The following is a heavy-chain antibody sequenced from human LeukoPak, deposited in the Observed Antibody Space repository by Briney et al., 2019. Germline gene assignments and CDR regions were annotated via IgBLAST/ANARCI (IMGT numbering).Heavy chain of an antibody. D-gene: IGHD3-10*01. CDR3: ARDPVREGRGWFDP. CDR2: MSPNSGNT. V-gene: IGHV1-18*01. Sequence: GASVKVSCKASGGVFTTYAISWVRQAPGQGLEWMGWMSPNSGNTGYAQKLQGRVTMTTDTSTSTAYMELRSLRSDDTAVYYCARDPVREGRGWFDPWGQGTLVTVSS. CDR1: GGVFTTYA. J-gene: IGHJ5*02.